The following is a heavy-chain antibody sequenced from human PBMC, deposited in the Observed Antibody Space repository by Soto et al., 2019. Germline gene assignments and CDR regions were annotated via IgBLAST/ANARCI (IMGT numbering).Heavy chain of an antibody. V-gene: IGHV3-30*03. CDR1: GFTFSSYG. J-gene: IGHJ4*01. Sequence: QVQLVESGGGVVQPGRSLRLSCAASGFTFSSYGMHWVRQAPGKGLEWVAVISYDGSNKYYADSVKGRFTISRDNSKNPLYLQMNSLGAEDTAVYYCWWLRGYWGQGNLVTVSS. CDR3: WWLRGY. D-gene: IGHD5-12*01. CDR2: ISYDGSNK.